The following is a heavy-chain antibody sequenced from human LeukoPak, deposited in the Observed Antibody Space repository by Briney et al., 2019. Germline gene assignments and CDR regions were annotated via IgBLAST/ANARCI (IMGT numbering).Heavy chain of an antibody. CDR3: ARHWSHSVAQFGRSYWFDP. D-gene: IGHD2-15*01. CDR1: GGSISSYY. J-gene: IGHJ5*02. V-gene: IGHV4-4*07. CDR2: MDTSGHT. Sequence: PSETLSLTCTFSGGSISSYYWTWIRQPAGKGLEWIGHMDTSGHTNYNSSLMSRVTMSVDTSKNQFSLRLTSVTAADTAVYYCARHWSHSVAQFGRSYWFDPWGQGTLVTVSS.